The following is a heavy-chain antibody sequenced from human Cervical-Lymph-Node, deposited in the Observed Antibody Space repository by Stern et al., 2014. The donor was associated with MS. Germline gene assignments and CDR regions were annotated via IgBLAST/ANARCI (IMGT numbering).Heavy chain of an antibody. CDR1: GFTFSSYA. CDR2: ISGSGGST. Sequence: EVHLVESGGGLVQPGGSLRLSCAASGFTFSSYAMSWVRQAPGQGLEWVSAISGSGGSTYYADSVKGRFTISRDNSKNTLYLQMNSLRAEDTAVYYCAKYNSSSWAFDPWGQGTLVTVSS. J-gene: IGHJ5*02. V-gene: IGHV3-23*04. CDR3: AKYNSSSWAFDP. D-gene: IGHD6-13*01.